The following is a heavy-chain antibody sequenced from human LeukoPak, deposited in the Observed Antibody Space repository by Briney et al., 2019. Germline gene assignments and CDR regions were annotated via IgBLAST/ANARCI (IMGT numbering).Heavy chain of an antibody. V-gene: IGHV3-49*04. CDR2: IRSHTYGGTT. Sequence: SGGSLRFSSTGSGFTFYDMDMMRGRQAPGKGLDWVGFIRSHTYGGTTEYAASEKGRFTISRDDSKSFAYLEMNSLKTEDTAVFCCTRMSAEDSFDFWGQGTLVTVSS. CDR1: GFTFYDMD. J-gene: IGHJ4*01. CDR3: TRMSAEDSFDF.